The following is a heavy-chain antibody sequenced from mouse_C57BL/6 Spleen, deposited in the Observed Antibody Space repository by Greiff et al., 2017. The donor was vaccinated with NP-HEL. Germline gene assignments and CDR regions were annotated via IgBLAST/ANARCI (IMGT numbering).Heavy chain of an antibody. CDR2: INPGSGGT. J-gene: IGHJ4*01. V-gene: IGHV1-54*01. Sequence: VQLQQSGAELVRPGTSVKVSCKASGYAFTNYLIEWVKQRPGQGLEWIGVINPGSGGTNYNEKFKGKATLTADKSSSTAYMQLSSLTSEDSAVYFCARWGYGSRGDYAMDYWGQGTSVTVSS. CDR1: GYAFTNYL. CDR3: ARWGYGSRGDYAMDY. D-gene: IGHD1-1*01.